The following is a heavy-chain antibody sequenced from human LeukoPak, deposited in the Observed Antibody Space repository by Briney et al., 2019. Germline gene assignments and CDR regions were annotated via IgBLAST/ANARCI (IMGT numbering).Heavy chain of an antibody. Sequence: GGSLRLSCAASGFTVSSNYMSWVRQAPGKGLEWVSVIYSGGSTYYADSVKGRFTISRDNSKNTLYLQMNSLRAEDTAVYYCARGEFSSWFRDDAFDIWGQGTMVTVSS. CDR2: IYSGGST. CDR3: ARGEFSSWFRDDAFDI. CDR1: GFTVSSNY. D-gene: IGHD6-13*01. J-gene: IGHJ3*02. V-gene: IGHV3-53*01.